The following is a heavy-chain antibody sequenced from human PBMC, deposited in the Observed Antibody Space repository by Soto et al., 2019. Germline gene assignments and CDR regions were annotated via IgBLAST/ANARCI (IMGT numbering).Heavy chain of an antibody. CDR3: ARDKTSYDFWSGYYMDYYYYGMDV. CDR2: IIPIFGTA. D-gene: IGHD3-3*01. Sequence: QVQLVQSGAEVKKPGSSVKVSCKASGGTFSSYAISWVRQAPGQGLEWMGGIIPIFGTANYAQKFQGRVTITADESTSTAYMELSSLRSEDTAVYYCARDKTSYDFWSGYYMDYYYYGMDVWGQGTTVTVSS. CDR1: GGTFSSYA. V-gene: IGHV1-69*01. J-gene: IGHJ6*02.